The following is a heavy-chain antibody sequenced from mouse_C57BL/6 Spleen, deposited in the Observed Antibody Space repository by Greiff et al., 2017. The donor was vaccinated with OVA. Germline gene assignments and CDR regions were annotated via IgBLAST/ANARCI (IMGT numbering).Heavy chain of an antibody. CDR1: GYAFTNYL. Sequence: VQLQQSGAELVRPGTSVKVSCKASGYAFTNYLIEWVKQRPGQGLEWIGVINPGSGGTNYNEKFKGKATLTADKSSSTAYMQLSSLTSEDSAVYFCARFVYYDYDVIAYWGQGTLVTVSA. CDR3: ARFVYYDYDVIAY. J-gene: IGHJ3*01. V-gene: IGHV1-54*01. CDR2: INPGSGGT. D-gene: IGHD2-4*01.